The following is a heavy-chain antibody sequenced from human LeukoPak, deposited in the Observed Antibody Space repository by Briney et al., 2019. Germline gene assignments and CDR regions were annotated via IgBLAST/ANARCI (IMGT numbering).Heavy chain of an antibody. D-gene: IGHD1-26*01. CDR3: ARGHSKNQKWELLRMGDY. CDR1: GYTFTSYD. J-gene: IGHJ4*02. CDR2: MNPNSGNT. V-gene: IGHV1-8*01. Sequence: ASVKVSCKASGYTFTSYDINWVRQATGQGLELMGWMNPNSGNTGYAQKFQGRVTMTRNTSISTAYMELSSLRSEDTAVYYCARGHSKNQKWELLRMGDYWGQGTLVTVSS.